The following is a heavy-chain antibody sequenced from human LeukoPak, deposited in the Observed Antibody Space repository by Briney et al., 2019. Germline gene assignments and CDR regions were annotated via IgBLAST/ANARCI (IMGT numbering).Heavy chain of an antibody. V-gene: IGHV3-9*01. CDR3: ARDAWRRAFNYGMDV. CDR2: NI. CDR1: GFTFEDYA. D-gene: IGHD5-12*01. J-gene: IGHJ6*02. Sequence: GGSPRLSCAASGFTFEDYAMHWVRQVPGKGLEWVAGNIGYAESVKGRFTISRDNAENTLHLQMNSLRTEDTALYFCARDAWRRAFNYGMDVWGQGTTVAVSS.